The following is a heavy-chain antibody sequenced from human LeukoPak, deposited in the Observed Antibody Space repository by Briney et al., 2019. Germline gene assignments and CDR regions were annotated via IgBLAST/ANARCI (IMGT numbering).Heavy chain of an antibody. J-gene: IGHJ3*02. V-gene: IGHV4-59*01. CDR1: GGSISSYY. D-gene: IGHD3-16*01. CDR3: ARVGEGSFDI. Sequence: SSETLSLTCTVSGGSISSYYWSWIRQPPGKGLEWIGYIYYSGSTNYNPSLKSRVTISVDTSKNQFSLKLSSVTAADTAVYHCARVGEGSFDIWGQGTMVTVSS. CDR2: IYYSGST.